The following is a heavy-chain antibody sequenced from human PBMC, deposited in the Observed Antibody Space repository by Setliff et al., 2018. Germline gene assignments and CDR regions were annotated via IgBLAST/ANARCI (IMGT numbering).Heavy chain of an antibody. CDR2: INYSGST. D-gene: IGHD3-3*01. CDR1: GGSISSYY. Sequence: SETLSLTCTVSGGSISSYYWSWIRQPPGKGLEWIGYINYSGSTYYNPSLKSRVTISVDTSQNQFSLKLSSVTAADTAAYYCASHPRVTIFGVVAFDYWGQGILVTVSS. CDR3: ASHPRVTIFGVVAFDY. V-gene: IGHV4-59*08. J-gene: IGHJ4*02.